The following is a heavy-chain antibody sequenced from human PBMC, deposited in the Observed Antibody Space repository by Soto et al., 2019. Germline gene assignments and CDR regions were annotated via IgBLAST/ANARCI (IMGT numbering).Heavy chain of an antibody. J-gene: IGHJ4*02. CDR1: GYSFVNYW. CDR3: ARQSLSSSAFDF. Sequence: GESLKISCKVSGYSFVNYWIGWVRQMPGKGLEWMGNIHPGDSDTDYSPSFQGRVTISADKSITTAYLQWSSLQASDTAIYYCARQSLSSSAFDFWGQGTLVSVSS. CDR2: IHPGDSDT. D-gene: IGHD6-13*01. V-gene: IGHV5-51*01.